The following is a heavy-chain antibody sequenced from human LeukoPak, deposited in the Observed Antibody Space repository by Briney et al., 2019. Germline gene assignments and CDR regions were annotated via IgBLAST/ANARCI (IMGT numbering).Heavy chain of an antibody. J-gene: IGHJ6*03. D-gene: IGHD2-2*01. V-gene: IGHV3-21*04. CDR3: AKSNYCSSTSCYAEGSYYYYYMDV. Sequence: PGGSLRLSCAASGFTFSSYSMNWVRQAPGKGLEWVSSISSSSSYIYYADSVKGRFTISRDNAKNSLYLQMNSLRAEDTAVYYCAKSNYCSSTSCYAEGSYYYYYMDVWGKGTTVTVSS. CDR2: ISSSSSYI. CDR1: GFTFSSYS.